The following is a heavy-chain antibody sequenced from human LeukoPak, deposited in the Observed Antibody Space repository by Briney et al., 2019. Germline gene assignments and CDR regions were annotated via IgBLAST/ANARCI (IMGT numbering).Heavy chain of an antibody. CDR2: ISSSASTI. D-gene: IGHD2-21*02. CDR3: ARDIGDLTYCGGDCYSGAFDI. V-gene: IGHV3-48*03. Sequence: GGSLRLSCAASGFTFSNYEMNWVRQAPGKGLEWVSYISSSASTIYYADSVKGRFAISRDNAKNSLYLQMNSLRAEDTAIYYCARDIGDLTYCGGDCYSGAFDIWGQGTMVTVSS. J-gene: IGHJ3*02. CDR1: GFTFSNYE.